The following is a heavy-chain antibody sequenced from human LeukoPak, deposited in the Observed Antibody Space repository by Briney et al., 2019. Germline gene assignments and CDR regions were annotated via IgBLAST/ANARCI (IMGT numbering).Heavy chain of an antibody. CDR2: ISAYNANT. CDR1: GYSFTTYG. Sequence: ASVKVSCKASGYSFTTYGISWVRQAPGQGLEWMGWISAYNANTNYALKLQGRVTITTDTSTSTAYMELRSLRSDDTAVYYCARGAPITMIVVAPDDYWGQGTLVTVSS. J-gene: IGHJ4*02. V-gene: IGHV1-18*01. D-gene: IGHD3-22*01. CDR3: ARGAPITMIVVAPDDY.